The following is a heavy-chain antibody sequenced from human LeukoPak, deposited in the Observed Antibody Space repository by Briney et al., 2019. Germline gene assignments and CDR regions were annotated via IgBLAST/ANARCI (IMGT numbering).Heavy chain of an antibody. V-gene: IGHV4-59*08. D-gene: IGHD3-10*01. Sequence: SETLSLTCTFSGGSISSCYWSWIRQPPGKGLEWIGCIYYRGTTNYNPSLKSRVTISVDTSKNQFSLRLSSVTAADTAVYYCARGPGGSGTRPPYTFYYGMDVWGQGTTVTVSS. J-gene: IGHJ6*02. CDR2: IYYRGTT. CDR3: ARGPGGSGTRPPYTFYYGMDV. CDR1: GGSISSCY.